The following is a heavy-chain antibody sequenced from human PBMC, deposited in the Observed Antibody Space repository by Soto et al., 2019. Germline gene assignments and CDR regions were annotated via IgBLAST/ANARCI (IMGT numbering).Heavy chain of an antibody. V-gene: IGHV4-4*02. J-gene: IGHJ5*02. Sequence: PSETLSLTCAVSGGSISSSNWWSWVRQPPGKGLEWIGEIYHSGSTNYNPSLKSRVTISVDKSKNQFSLKLSSVTAADTAVYYCASRRYDYYDSSGTRWAKSSDWFDPWGQGTLVTVSS. CDR2: IYHSGST. CDR1: GGSISSSNW. CDR3: ASRRYDYYDSSGTRWAKSSDWFDP. D-gene: IGHD3-22*01.